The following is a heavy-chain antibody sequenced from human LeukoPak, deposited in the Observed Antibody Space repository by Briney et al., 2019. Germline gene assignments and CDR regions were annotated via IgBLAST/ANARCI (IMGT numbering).Heavy chain of an antibody. Sequence: PGGSLRLSCAASGFTFSSHAMNWARQAPGEGLELLSSLNESGETTDYADSVKGRFTISRDNPKNTLFLQMNNLRADDTAVYYCAKQWLVGCWGQGALVIVSS. CDR2: LNESGETT. CDR3: AKQWLVGC. CDR1: GFTFSSHA. J-gene: IGHJ4*02. V-gene: IGHV3-23*01. D-gene: IGHD6-19*01.